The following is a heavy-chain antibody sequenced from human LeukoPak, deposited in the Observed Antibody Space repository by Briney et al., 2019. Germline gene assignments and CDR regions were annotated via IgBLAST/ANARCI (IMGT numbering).Heavy chain of an antibody. Sequence: SETLSLTCTVSGGFISSGGYCWSWIRQHPGKGLEWIGYIYYSGSTYYNPSLKSRVTISVDTSKNQFSLKLSSVTAADTAVYYCARNYDSSGYYSWGQGTLVTVSS. J-gene: IGHJ4*02. CDR3: ARNYDSSGYYS. CDR1: GGFISSGGYC. D-gene: IGHD3-22*01. V-gene: IGHV4-31*03. CDR2: IYYSGST.